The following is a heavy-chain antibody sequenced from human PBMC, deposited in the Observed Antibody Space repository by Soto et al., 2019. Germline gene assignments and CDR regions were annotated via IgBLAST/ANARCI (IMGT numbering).Heavy chain of an antibody. D-gene: IGHD3-10*01. CDR3: ARDPYGSGSYASEAFDI. V-gene: IGHV3-23*01. CDR1: GFTFNSYA. J-gene: IGHJ3*02. Sequence: EVQLLESGGGLVQPGGSLRLSCAASGFTFNSYAMNWVRQAPGKGLEWVSVIGGSGDSTYYADSVKGRFTISRDNSKNTLYLQMNSLRGEDTAVYFCARDPYGSGSYASEAFDIWGQGTMVTVSS. CDR2: IGGSGDST.